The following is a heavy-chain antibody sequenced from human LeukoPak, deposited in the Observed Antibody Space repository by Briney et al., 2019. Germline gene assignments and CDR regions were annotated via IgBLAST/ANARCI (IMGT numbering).Heavy chain of an antibody. V-gene: IGHV4-31*03. CDR1: GGSISSGGYY. CDR3: ASMLGVAAAGTGHYYYGMDV. Sequence: SETLSLTCTVSGGSISSGGYYWSWIRQHPGKGLEWIGYIYYSGSTYYNPSLKSRVTISVDTSKNQFSLKLSSVTAADTAVYYCASMLGVAAAGTGHYYYGMDVWGQGTTVTVSS. J-gene: IGHJ6*02. D-gene: IGHD6-13*01. CDR2: IYYSGST.